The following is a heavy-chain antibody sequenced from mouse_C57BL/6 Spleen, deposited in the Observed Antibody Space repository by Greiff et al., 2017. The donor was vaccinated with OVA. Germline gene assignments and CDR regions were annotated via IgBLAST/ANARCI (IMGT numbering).Heavy chain of an antibody. Sequence: QVQLKESGPGLVAPSQCLSITCTVSGFSLTSYAISWVRQPPGKGLEWLGVIWTGGGTHYNSALKSRLSISKDNSKCHVFLIMNSLHTDDTARYYYTRGISYGSSYRYFDVWGTGTTVTVSA. CDR2: IWTGGGT. D-gene: IGHD1-1*01. J-gene: IGHJ1*03. V-gene: IGHV2-9-1*01. CDR1: GFSLTSYA. CDR3: TRGISYGSSYRYFDV.